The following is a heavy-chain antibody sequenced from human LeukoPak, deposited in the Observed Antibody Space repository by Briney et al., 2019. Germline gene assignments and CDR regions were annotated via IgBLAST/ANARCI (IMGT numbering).Heavy chain of an antibody. D-gene: IGHD6-13*01. V-gene: IGHV1-69*13. CDR3: ARGSYSSSSRMSGYYGMDV. CDR2: IIPIFGTA. CDR1: GYTFTSYY. Sequence: SVKVSCKASGYTFTSYYMHWVRQAPGQGLVWMGGIIPIFGTANYAQKFQGRVTITADESTSTAYMELSSLRSEDTAVYYCARGSYSSSSRMSGYYGMDVWGQGTTVTVSS. J-gene: IGHJ6*02.